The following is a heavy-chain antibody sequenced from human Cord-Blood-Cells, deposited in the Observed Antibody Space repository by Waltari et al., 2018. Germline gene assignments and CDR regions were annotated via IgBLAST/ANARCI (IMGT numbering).Heavy chain of an antibody. V-gene: IGHV1-69*09. D-gene: IGHD6-13*01. CDR3: AKVAAAEGWFDP. CDR1: GGTFSSYA. CDR2: ISTSRGKG. Sequence: QVQLVQSGAEVKKPRSSVKVSCKASGGTFSSYAISWVRRAPGHGLGWIGRISTSRGKGNYAKQFQGRHPITTAKSTSTAYMEVSSLSSEEPAVYCCAKVAAAEGWFDPWGQGRLATVAS. J-gene: IGHJ5*02.